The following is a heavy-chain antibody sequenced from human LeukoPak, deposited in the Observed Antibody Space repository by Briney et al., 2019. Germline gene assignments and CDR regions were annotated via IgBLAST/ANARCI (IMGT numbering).Heavy chain of an antibody. CDR1: GGSISSNY. D-gene: IGHD3-22*01. CDR2: IYSSGST. CDR3: ARDIIEYNYDTLDY. V-gene: IGHV4-4*07. J-gene: IGHJ4*02. Sequence: SETLSLTCTVSGGSISSNYWSWIRQPAGKGQEWIGRIYSSGSTNYNPSLKSRVTMSVDTSKNQFSLKLSSVTAADTAVYYCARDIIEYNYDTLDYWGQGTLVTLSS.